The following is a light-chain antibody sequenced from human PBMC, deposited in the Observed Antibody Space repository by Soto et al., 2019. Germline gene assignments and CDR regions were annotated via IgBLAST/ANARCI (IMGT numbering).Light chain of an antibody. V-gene: IGKV1-39*01. J-gene: IGKJ1*01. CDR1: QSISSY. CDR2: AAS. CDR3: QQSYSTPPT. Sequence: DIQMTQSPSSLSASVGDRVTITCRASQSISSYLNWYQQKPGKAPKLLIYAASSLQSGVLSRFSGSGSGTDFTLTISRLQPEDFATYYCQQSYSTPPTFGQGTKVEIK.